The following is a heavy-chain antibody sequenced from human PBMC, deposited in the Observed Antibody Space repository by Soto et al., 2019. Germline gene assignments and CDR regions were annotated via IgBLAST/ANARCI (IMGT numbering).Heavy chain of an antibody. CDR2: IYYSGST. CDR1: GGSISSSSYY. J-gene: IGHJ4*02. V-gene: IGHV4-39*01. D-gene: IGHD3-10*01. CDR3: ARLITLVRGYSFDS. Sequence: SETLSLTCTVSGGSISSSSYYWGWIRQPPGKGLEWIGSIYYSGSTYYNPSLKSRVTISVDTSKNQFSLKLSSVTAADTAVYYCARLITLVRGYSFDSWGQGTLVT.